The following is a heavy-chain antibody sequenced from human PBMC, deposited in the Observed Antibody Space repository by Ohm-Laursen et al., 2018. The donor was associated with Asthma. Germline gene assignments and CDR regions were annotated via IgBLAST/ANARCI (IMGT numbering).Heavy chain of an antibody. V-gene: IGHV3-64*04. J-gene: IGHJ5*02. CDR2: ISSNGGST. D-gene: IGHD2-2*02. Sequence: SLRLSCAASGFTFSSYAMHWVRQAPGKGLEYVSAISSNGGSTYYTDSVKGRFTISRDNAKNTLYLQMNSLRAEDTAVYYCARGYTCDPWGQGTLVTVSS. CDR1: GFTFSSYA. CDR3: ARGYTCDP.